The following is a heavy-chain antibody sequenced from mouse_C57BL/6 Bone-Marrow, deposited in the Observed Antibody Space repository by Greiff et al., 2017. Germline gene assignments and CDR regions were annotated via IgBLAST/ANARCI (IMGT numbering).Heavy chain of an antibody. CDR3: ARQQLGRFAY. D-gene: IGHD4-1*02. J-gene: IGHJ3*01. Sequence: DVQVVASGGDLVKPGGSLKLSCAASGFTFSSYGMSWVRQTPDKRLEWVATISSGGSYTYYPDSVKGRFTISRDNAKNTLYLQMSSLKSEDTAMYYCARQQLGRFAYWGQGTLVTVSA. CDR1: GFTFSSYG. CDR2: ISSGGSYT. V-gene: IGHV5-6*01.